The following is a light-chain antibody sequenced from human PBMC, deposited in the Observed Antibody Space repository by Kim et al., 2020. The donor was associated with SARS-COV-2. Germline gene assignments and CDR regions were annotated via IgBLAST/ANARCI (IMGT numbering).Light chain of an antibody. J-gene: IGKJ1*01. CDR3: QQTDSFPWT. CDR2: EAS. CDR1: QGISDW. Sequence: ASVGDRVTITCRASQGISDWLAWYQQKPGKAPKLLIYEASSLQSGVPSRFGGSGYGTDFTLTISSLQPEDFATYYCQQTDSFPWTFGQGTKVDIK. V-gene: IGKV1-12*01.